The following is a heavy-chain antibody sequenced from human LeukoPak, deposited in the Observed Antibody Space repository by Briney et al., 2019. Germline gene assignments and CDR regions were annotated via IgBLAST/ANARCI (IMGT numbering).Heavy chain of an antibody. V-gene: IGHV1-18*01. CDR1: GYTXTSYG. CDR2: ISAYSGNT. D-gene: IGHD6-13*01. J-gene: IGHJ4*02. CDR3: ARGGAAAGTETWVH. Sequence: ASVKVSCKASGYTXTSYGISWVRQAPGQGLEWMGWISAYSGNTNYAQNLQGRVTMTTDTSTSTAYMELRSLRSDDTAVYYCARGGAAAGTETWVHWGQGTLVTVSS.